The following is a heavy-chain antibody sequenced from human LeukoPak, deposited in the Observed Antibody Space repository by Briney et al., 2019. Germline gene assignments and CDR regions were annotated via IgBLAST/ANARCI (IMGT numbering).Heavy chain of an antibody. D-gene: IGHD3-10*01. Sequence: ASVKVSCKASGYTFTNHYMHWVRQAPGQGLEWLGIIHPSGDITNYAQRFQGRVTMTRDTSTSTVYMELSSLRSEDTAVYYCARSLITMVRGVIISAIDYWGQGTLVTVSS. J-gene: IGHJ4*02. V-gene: IGHV1-46*01. CDR1: GYTFTNHY. CDR2: IHPSGDIT. CDR3: ARSLITMVRGVIISAIDY.